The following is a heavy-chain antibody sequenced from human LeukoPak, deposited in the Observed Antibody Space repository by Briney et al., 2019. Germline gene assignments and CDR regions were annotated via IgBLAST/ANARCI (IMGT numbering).Heavy chain of an antibody. CDR3: ARIQVGYYDSSGYSDAFDI. J-gene: IGHJ3*02. Sequence: QTLSLTCTVSGGSITSGSYYWSWIRQPAGKGLEWLARIDWDDDKYYSTSLKTRLTISKDTSKNQVVLTMTNMDPVDTATYYCARIQVGYYDSSGYSDAFDIWGQGTMVTVSS. D-gene: IGHD3-22*01. V-gene: IGHV2-70*11. CDR1: GGSITSGSYY. CDR2: IDWDDDK.